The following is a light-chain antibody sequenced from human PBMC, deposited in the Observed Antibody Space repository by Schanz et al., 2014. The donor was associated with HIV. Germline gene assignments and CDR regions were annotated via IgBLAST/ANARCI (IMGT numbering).Light chain of an antibody. CDR1: SSDVGGYNL. Sequence: QSVLPQPASVSGSPGQSITISCTGTSSDVGGYNLVSWYQHHPDKAPKLIIYEGTKRHSGVSDRFSGSKSGNTASLTISGLQAEDEADYYCSSYAGTTTFVVFGGGTKLTVL. V-gene: IGLV2-23*03. J-gene: IGLJ2*01. CDR3: SSYAGTTTFVV. CDR2: EGT.